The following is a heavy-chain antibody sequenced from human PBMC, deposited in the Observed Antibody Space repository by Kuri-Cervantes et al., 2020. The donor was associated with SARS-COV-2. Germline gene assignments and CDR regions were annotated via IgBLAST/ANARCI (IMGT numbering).Heavy chain of an antibody. CDR3: ASLLLWQQFAH. J-gene: IGHJ4*02. CDR2: IYHNGNT. CDR1: GDSMNHGNW. V-gene: IGHV4-4*02. Sequence: SQTLSLTCDVSGDSMNHGNWWTWVRQTPGKGLEWIGEIYHNGNTSYNPSLKSRVTISVDESKNQFSLKLNSVTAADTAVYYCASLLLWQQFAHWGQGILVTVSS. D-gene: IGHD5-24*01.